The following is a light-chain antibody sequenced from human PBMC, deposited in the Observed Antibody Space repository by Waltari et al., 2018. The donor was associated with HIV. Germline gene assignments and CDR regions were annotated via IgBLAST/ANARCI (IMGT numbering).Light chain of an antibody. J-gene: IGLJ3*02. CDR2: LNSDGSH. V-gene: IGLV4-69*01. CDR3: QTWGAGILV. CDR1: GGDRNSA. Sequence: QLVLTQSPSASASLGASVKLPCPLTGGDRNSAIACIQQQPEKGPRYLMKLNSDGSHSKGDGIPDRFSGSSSGPERYLTISSLRSEDEGDYYCQTWGAGILVFGGGTKLTVL.